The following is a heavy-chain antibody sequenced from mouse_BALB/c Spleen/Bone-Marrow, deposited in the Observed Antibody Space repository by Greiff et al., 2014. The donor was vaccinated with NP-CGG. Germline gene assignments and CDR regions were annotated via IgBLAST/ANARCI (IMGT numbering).Heavy chain of an antibody. CDR1: EYEFPSHD. J-gene: IGHJ4*01. D-gene: IGHD2-4*01. V-gene: IGHV5-2*01. Sequence: DVMLVESGGGLVQPGESLKLSCESNEYEFPSHDMSWVRKTPEKRLELVAAINSDGGSTYYPDTMERRFIISRDNTKKTLYLQMSGLRSEDTALYYCARHRYDYDGAMDYWGQGTSVTVSS. CDR3: ARHRYDYDGAMDY. CDR2: INSDGGST.